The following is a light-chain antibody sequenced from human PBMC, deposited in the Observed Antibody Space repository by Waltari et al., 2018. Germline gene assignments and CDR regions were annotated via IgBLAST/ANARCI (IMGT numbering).Light chain of an antibody. V-gene: IGLV2-11*01. CDR1: SSDVGGYNY. CDR3: CSYAGSYTFHVV. Sequence: QSALTQPRSVSGSPGQSVTISCTGTSSDVGGYNYVSWYQQHPGKAPKLMLYDVSKPLSGVPDRFSGSKSGNTASLTISGLQAEDEADYYCCSYAGSYTFHVVFGGGTKLTVL. J-gene: IGLJ2*01. CDR2: DVS.